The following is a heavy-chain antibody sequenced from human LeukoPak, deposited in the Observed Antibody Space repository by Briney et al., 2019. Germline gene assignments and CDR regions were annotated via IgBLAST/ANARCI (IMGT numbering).Heavy chain of an antibody. CDR2: FDPEDGET. Sequence: ASVKVSCKVSGYTLTELSMHWVRQAPGKGLEWMGGFDPEDGETIYAQKFQGRVTMTEDTSTDTAYMELSSLRSEDTAVYYCARPMAGYGYGYREWVFDYWGQGTLVTVSS. CDR1: GYTLTELS. V-gene: IGHV1-24*01. J-gene: IGHJ4*02. CDR3: ARPMAGYGYGYREWVFDY. D-gene: IGHD5-18*01.